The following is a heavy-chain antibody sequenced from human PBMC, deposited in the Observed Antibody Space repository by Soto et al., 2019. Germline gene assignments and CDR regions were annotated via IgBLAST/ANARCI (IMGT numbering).Heavy chain of an antibody. CDR3: ARGGSITIFGFHYYYYGMDV. CDR2: INPNSGGT. CDR1: GYTFTGYY. V-gene: IGHV1-2*02. D-gene: IGHD3-3*01. Sequence: QVQLVQSGAEVKKPGASVKVSCKASGYTFTGYYMHWVRQAPGQGLEWMGWINPNSGGTNYAQKFQGRVTMTRDTSFSTAYMELSRLRSDDTAVYYCARGGSITIFGFHYYYYGMDVWGQGTTVTVSS. J-gene: IGHJ6*02.